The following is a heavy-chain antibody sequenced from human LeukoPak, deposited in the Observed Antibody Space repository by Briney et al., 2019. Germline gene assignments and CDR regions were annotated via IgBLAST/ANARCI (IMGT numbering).Heavy chain of an antibody. V-gene: IGHV4-59*01. D-gene: IGHD1-14*01. CDR2: IYYDGGT. J-gene: IGHJ4*02. CDR3: ARDQNPTK. Sequence: SETLSLTCTVSGGSISGFYWTWIRQSPGMGLEWIGYIYYDGGTEYNPSLKSRVNMSVDTSKNEFSLRVTSVTAADTAVYYCARDQNPTKWGQGLLVTISS. CDR1: GGSISGFY.